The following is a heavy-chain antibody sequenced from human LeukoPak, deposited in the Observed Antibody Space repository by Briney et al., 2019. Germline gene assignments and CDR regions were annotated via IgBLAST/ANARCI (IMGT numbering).Heavy chain of an antibody. V-gene: IGHV1-2*02. Sequence: ASVKVSCKASGYTFTGYYMHWVRQAPGQGLEWMGWINPNSGGTNYAQKFQGRVTMTRDTSISTAYMELSRLRSDDTAVYYCARGRIDLKYNSNWYGHNWFDPWGQGTLVTVSS. J-gene: IGHJ5*02. CDR2: INPNSGGT. CDR3: ARGRIDLKYNSNWYGHNWFDP. CDR1: GYTFTGYY. D-gene: IGHD6-13*01.